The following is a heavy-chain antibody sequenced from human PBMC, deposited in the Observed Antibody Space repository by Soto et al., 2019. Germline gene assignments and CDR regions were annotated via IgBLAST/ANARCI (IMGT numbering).Heavy chain of an antibody. Sequence: SETLSLTCTVSGGSISSGDYYWSWIRQPPGKGLEWIGYIYYSGSTYYNPSLKSRVTISVDTSKNQFSLKLSSVTAADTAVYYCARERHAEQARGYDYVWGSYRYTGLVDYWGQGTLVTVSA. J-gene: IGHJ4*02. D-gene: IGHD3-16*02. CDR2: IYYSGST. CDR3: ARERHAEQARGYDYVWGSYRYTGLVDY. V-gene: IGHV4-30-4*01. CDR1: GGSISSGDYY.